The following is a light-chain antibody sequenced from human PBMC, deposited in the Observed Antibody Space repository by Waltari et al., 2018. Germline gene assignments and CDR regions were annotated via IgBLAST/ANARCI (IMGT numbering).Light chain of an antibody. CDR1: QSVLFSANNKNY. Sequence: DVVMIQSPDSLAVSLGERATINCTSSQSVLFSANNKNYLGWDQQKPGQPPKLLIYWASTRNSGVPDRFSGSGSGTEFTLTISSLQAEDVAVYYCQQYFSSPWTFGQGTKVEIK. J-gene: IGKJ1*01. V-gene: IGKV4-1*01. CDR2: WAS. CDR3: QQYFSSPWT.